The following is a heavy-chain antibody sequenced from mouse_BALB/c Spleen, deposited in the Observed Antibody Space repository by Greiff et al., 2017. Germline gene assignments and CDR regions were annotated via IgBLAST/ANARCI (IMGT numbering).Heavy chain of an antibody. CDR2: IRSKSNNYAT. Sequence: EVQVVESGGGLVQPKGSLKLSCAASGFTFNTYAMNWVRQAPGKGLEWVARIRSKSNNYATYYADSVKDRFTISRDDSQSMLYLQMNNLKTEDTAMYYCVRHAGTYYYAMDYWGQGTSVTVSS. CDR1: GFTFNTYA. CDR3: VRHAGTYYYAMDY. J-gene: IGHJ4*01. V-gene: IGHV10-1*02. D-gene: IGHD4-1*01.